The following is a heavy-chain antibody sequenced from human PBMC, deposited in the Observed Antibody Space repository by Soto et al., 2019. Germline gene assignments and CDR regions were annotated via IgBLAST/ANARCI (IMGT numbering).Heavy chain of an antibody. CDR1: SGSIRGGDYY. J-gene: IGHJ5*02. V-gene: IGHV4-30-4*01. CDR2: ISYSGST. CDR3: ARAPGEPIWFDP. Sequence: QVQLQESGPGLVKPSQTLSLTCTVSSGSIRGGDYYWTWIRQPPGKGLEWIGYISYSGSTFYNPSLKSRVTISIDTSKNHFSLTLSSVTAADTAVYFCARAPGEPIWFDPWGQGTLVIVSS. D-gene: IGHD2-21*01.